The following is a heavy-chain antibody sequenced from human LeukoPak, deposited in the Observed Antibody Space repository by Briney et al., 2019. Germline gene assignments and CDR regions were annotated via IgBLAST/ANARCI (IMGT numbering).Heavy chain of an antibody. Sequence: SETLSLTCTVSGGSISSYYWSWIRQPPGKGLEWIGYIYYSGSTNYNPSLKSRVTISVDTSKNQFSLKLSFVTAADTAVYYCARGYCSSTGCPNFDYWGQGTLVTVSS. J-gene: IGHJ4*02. CDR3: ARGYCSSTGCPNFDY. V-gene: IGHV4-59*08. CDR1: GGSISSYY. CDR2: IYYSGST. D-gene: IGHD2-2*01.